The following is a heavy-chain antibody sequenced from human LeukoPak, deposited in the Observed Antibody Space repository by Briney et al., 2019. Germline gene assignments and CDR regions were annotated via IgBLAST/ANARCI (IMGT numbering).Heavy chain of an antibody. J-gene: IGHJ4*02. CDR1: GFSFSGAS. CDR3: AREVVQRHCSGSSCHEVGAMADY. CDR2: ITTSSSYI. V-gene: IGHV3-21*01. D-gene: IGHD2-2*01. Sequence: GGSLRLSCAASGFSFSGASMNWVRQAPGRRLEWVSSITTSSSYIFYADSVKGRFTISRDDARNSLYLQMNSLRAEDTAVYYCAREVVQRHCSGSSCHEVGAMADYWGQGTLVTVSS.